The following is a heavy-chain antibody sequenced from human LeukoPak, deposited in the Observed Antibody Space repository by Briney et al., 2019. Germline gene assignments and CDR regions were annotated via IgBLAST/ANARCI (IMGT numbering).Heavy chain of an antibody. Sequence: SETLSLTCAVYGGSFSGYYWSWIRQPQGKGLKGIGEINHSGSTNYNPSLKSRVTISVDTSKNRFSLKLSSVTAADTAVYYCARGKVWWYSGSYGAFDIWGQGTMVTVSS. CDR1: GGSFSGYY. J-gene: IGHJ3*02. V-gene: IGHV4-34*01. CDR3: ARGKVWWYSGSYGAFDI. CDR2: INHSGST. D-gene: IGHD1-26*01.